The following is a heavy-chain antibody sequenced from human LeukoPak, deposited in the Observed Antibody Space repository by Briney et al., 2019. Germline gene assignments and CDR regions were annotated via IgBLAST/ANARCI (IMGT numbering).Heavy chain of an antibody. CDR1: GFTFSSYA. V-gene: IGHV3-30-3*01. J-gene: IGHJ4*02. D-gene: IGHD6-19*01. Sequence: GESLRLSCAASGFTFSSYAMHWVRQAPGKGLGWVAVISYDGSNKYYADSVKGRFTISRDNSKNTLYLQMNSLRAEDTAVYYCARGAVALTFDYWGQGTLVTVSS. CDR3: ARGAVALTFDY. CDR2: ISYDGSNK.